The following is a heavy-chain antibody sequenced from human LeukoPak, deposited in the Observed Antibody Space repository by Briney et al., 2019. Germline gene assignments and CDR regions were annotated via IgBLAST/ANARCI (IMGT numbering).Heavy chain of an antibody. Sequence: GSAVNVSCKACGGIFSSYTLSGVRQAPAKGLEWMGRLIPIIGIANYAPKFQGRVAITADKSTSTAYMELSSLRSEDTAVYYCARDRGYCSGGSCYTVDWGQGTLVTASS. V-gene: IGHV1-69*04. CDR2: LIPIIGIA. CDR1: GGIFSSYT. CDR3: ARDRGYCSGGSCYTVD. D-gene: IGHD2-15*01. J-gene: IGHJ4*02.